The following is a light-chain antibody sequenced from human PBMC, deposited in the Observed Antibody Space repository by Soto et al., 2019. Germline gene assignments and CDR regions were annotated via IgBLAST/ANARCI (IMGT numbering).Light chain of an antibody. V-gene: IGLV2-14*01. CDR2: DVS. Sequence: QSALTQPASVSGSPGQSITISWTGTRSDIGGYDYVSWFQQHPGKAPKLMIFDVSNWPSGVAYRFSGSKSGNTASLTISGLQAEDEADYYCSSYTSNNTRVFGGGTKLTVL. J-gene: IGLJ3*02. CDR3: SSYTSNNTRV. CDR1: RSDIGGYDY.